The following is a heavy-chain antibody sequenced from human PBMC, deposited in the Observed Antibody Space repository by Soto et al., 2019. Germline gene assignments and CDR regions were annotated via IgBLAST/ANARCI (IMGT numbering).Heavy chain of an antibody. V-gene: IGHV4-31*03. CDR2: IYYSGST. CDR1: GGSISSGGYY. J-gene: IGHJ6*02. Sequence: QVQLQESGPGLVKPSQTLSLTCTVSGGSISSGGYYWSWIRQHPGKGLEWIGYIYYSGSTYYNPSLKSRVTISVDTSKNQFSLKLSSVTAADTAVYYCARAYYDILTGPYGMDVWGQGTTVTVSS. CDR3: ARAYYDILTGPYGMDV. D-gene: IGHD3-9*01.